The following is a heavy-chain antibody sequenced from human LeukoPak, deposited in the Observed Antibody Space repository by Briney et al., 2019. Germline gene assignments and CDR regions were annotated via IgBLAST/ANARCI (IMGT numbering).Heavy chain of an antibody. V-gene: IGHV1-46*01. D-gene: IGHD1-7*01. J-gene: IGHJ5*02. CDR3: ARGWIDWNYAGGWFDP. CDR1: GYTFTSYY. CDR2: INPSGGST. Sequence: ASVKVSCKASGYTFTSYYMHWVRQAPGQGLEWMGIINPSGGSTSYAQKFQGRVTMTRDTSTSTVYMELSSLRSEDTAVYYCARGWIDWNYAGGWFDPWGRGTRVTVSS.